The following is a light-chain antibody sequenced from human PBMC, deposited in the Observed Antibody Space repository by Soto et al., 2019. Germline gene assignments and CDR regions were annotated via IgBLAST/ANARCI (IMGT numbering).Light chain of an antibody. CDR3: CSYGGSTTLV. J-gene: IGLJ2*01. CDR1: NNEVGSYNL. V-gene: IGLV2-23*02. CDR2: EVT. Sequence: QSALTQPASVSGSPGQSITISCSGTNNEVGSYNLVSWYQQFPGKAPKLIIYEVTRRPSGISYRFSGSKSGNTAFLTISGLQAEDEADYYCCSYGGSTTLVFSGGTKLTVL.